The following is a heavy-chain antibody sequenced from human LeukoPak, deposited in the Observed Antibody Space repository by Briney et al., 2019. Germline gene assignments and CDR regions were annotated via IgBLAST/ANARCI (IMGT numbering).Heavy chain of an antibody. J-gene: IGHJ4*02. CDR3: WGDISSGYPLDC. CDR2: ISYDGSNK. V-gene: IGHV3-30*04. Sequence: PGRSLRLSCAASGFTFSSYAMHWVRQAPGKGLEWVAVISYDGSNKYYADSVKGRFTISRDNSENTLYLQIDSLRAEDPAVYCCWGDISSGYPLDCWGRGALVTVSS. CDR1: GFTFSSYA. D-gene: IGHD5-12*01.